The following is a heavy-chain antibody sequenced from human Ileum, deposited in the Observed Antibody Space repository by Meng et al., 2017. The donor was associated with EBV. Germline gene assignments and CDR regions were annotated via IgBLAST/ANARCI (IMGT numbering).Heavy chain of an antibody. Sequence: QVQLHQSCPRLPKTSDALSLTCAISRDIVSSIRGAWNLIRQSPSRGLEWLGRTYYRSKLNTDYAVSVSSRITISPDTSKNQFSLQLNSVTPEDTAVYYCARGSYYFDSWGQGTLVTVSS. CDR2: TYYRSKLNT. D-gene: IGHD1-26*01. J-gene: IGHJ4*02. CDR1: RDIVSSIRGA. CDR3: ARGSYYFDS. V-gene: IGHV6-1*02.